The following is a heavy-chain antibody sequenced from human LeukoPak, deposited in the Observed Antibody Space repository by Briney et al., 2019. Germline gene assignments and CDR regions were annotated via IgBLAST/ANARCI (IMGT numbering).Heavy chain of an antibody. V-gene: IGHV4-61*02. CDR3: ARGPTTVTRAFDY. Sequence: PSQTLSLTCTVSGGSISSGSYYWSWIRQPAGQGLEYIGRIYTSGSTNYNPSLKSRVTISVDTSKNQFSLRLSSVTAADTAVYYCARGPTTVTRAFDYWGQGTLVTVSS. CDR1: GGSISSGSYY. J-gene: IGHJ4*02. D-gene: IGHD4-17*01. CDR2: IYTSGST.